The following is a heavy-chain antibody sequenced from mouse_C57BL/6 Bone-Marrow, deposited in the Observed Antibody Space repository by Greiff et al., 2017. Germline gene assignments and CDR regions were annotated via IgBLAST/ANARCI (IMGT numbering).Heavy chain of an antibody. Sequence: VQLQESGPGLVQPSQSLSITCTVSGFSLTSYGVHWVRQSPGKGLEWLGVIWSGGSTDYNAAFISRLSISKDNSKSQVFFKMNSLQADDTAIYYCARVYYGSPYWYFDVWGTGTTVTVSS. CDR2: IWSGGST. CDR1: GFSLTSYG. V-gene: IGHV2-2*01. CDR3: ARVYYGSPYWYFDV. D-gene: IGHD1-1*01. J-gene: IGHJ1*03.